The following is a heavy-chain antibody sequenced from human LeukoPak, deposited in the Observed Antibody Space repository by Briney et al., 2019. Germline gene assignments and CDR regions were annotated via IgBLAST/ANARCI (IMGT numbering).Heavy chain of an antibody. V-gene: IGHV3-11*01. D-gene: IGHD3-10*01. J-gene: IGHJ4*02. CDR3: ARGYYYGPGSYYNDY. CDR2: ISSSGSTI. Sequence: PGGSLRLSCAASGFTFSDYYMTWIRQAPGKGLEWVSYISSSGSTIYYADSVKGRFTISRDNAKKSLYLQMNSLRAEDTAVYYCARGYYYGPGSYYNDYWGQGTLVTVSS. CDR1: GFTFSDYY.